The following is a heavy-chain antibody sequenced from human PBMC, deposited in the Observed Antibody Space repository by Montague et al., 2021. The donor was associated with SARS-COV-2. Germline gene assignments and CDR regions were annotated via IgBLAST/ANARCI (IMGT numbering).Heavy chain of an antibody. V-gene: IGHV4-39*01. Sequence: SETLSFTCTVSGGSISSSSYYWGWIRQPPGKGLEWIGSMYYSGSTYYNPSLKSRVTISVDTSKNQFSLKLNSVTAADTAVYYCASYRREYSYHLRFDYWGQGTLVTVSS. CDR3: ASYRREYSYHLRFDY. D-gene: IGHD5-18*01. J-gene: IGHJ4*02. CDR2: MYYSGST. CDR1: GGSISSSSYY.